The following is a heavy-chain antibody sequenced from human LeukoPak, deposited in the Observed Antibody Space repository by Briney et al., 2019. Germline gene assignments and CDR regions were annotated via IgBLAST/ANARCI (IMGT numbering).Heavy chain of an antibody. CDR3: ARGRGLSAMGTYYFDY. D-gene: IGHD5-18*01. CDR2: IYHSGST. J-gene: IGHJ4*02. Sequence: SETLSLTCAVSGGSISSGGYSWSWIRQPPGKGLEWIGYIYHSGSTYYNPSLKSRVTISVDRSKNQFSLKLSSVTAADTAVYYCARGRGLSAMGTYYFDYWGQGTLVTASS. CDR1: GGSISSGGYS. V-gene: IGHV4-30-2*01.